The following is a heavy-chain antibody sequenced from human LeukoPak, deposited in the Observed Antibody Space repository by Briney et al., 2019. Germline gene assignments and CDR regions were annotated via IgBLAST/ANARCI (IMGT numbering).Heavy chain of an antibody. Sequence: ASVKVSCKASGYTFTSYGISWVRQAPGQGLEWMGWISAYSGNTNYAQKLQGRVTMTTDTSTSTAYMELRSLRSDDTAVYYCVRFLGYCSSTSCPNAFDIWGQGTMVTVSS. V-gene: IGHV1-18*01. CDR2: ISAYSGNT. J-gene: IGHJ3*02. CDR1: GYTFTSYG. D-gene: IGHD2-2*01. CDR3: VRFLGYCSSTSCPNAFDI.